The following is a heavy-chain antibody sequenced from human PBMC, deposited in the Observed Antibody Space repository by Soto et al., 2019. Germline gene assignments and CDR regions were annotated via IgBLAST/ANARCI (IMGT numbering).Heavy chain of an antibody. Sequence: QVHLVQSGAEVKKPGASVKVSCKASGYTFTSYGITWVRQAPGQGLEWMGWISAHNGNTDYAQKLXGXVXXTRDTSTSTAYMERRSLISDDTAVYYCARGRYGDYWGQGALVTVSS. V-gene: IGHV1-18*01. CDR2: ISAHNGNT. D-gene: IGHD1-1*01. CDR1: GYTFTSYG. J-gene: IGHJ4*02. CDR3: ARGRYGDY.